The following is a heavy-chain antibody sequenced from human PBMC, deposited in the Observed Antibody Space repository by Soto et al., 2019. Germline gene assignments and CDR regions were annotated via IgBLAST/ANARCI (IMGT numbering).Heavy chain of an antibody. J-gene: IGHJ4*02. CDR2: ISGTGGST. CDR3: AKEGNRGRGPDY. V-gene: IGHV3-23*01. Sequence: EVQLLESGGGLVQPGGSLRLSCAASGFTFSHYVLSWVRQSPGKGLEWVSAISGTGGSTYYADSVKGRFTISRDNSKNTLYVQMNSLRGEDTAVYYCAKEGNRGRGPDYWGQGTLVTVSS. D-gene: IGHD3-10*01. CDR1: GFTFSHYV.